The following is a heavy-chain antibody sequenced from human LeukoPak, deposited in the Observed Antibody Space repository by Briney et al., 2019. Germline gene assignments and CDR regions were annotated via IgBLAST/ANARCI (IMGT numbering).Heavy chain of an antibody. D-gene: IGHD3-22*01. V-gene: IGHV4-30-4*08. Sequence: SQTLSLTCTVSGGSISSGDYYWSWIRQPPGKGLEWIGEINHSGSTKYNPSLKSRVTISVDTSKNQISLKLSSVTAADTAVYYCAGGYYYDSNDYILLDYWGQGTLVTVSS. CDR1: GGSISSGDYY. CDR2: INHSGST. J-gene: IGHJ4*02. CDR3: AGGYYYDSNDYILLDY.